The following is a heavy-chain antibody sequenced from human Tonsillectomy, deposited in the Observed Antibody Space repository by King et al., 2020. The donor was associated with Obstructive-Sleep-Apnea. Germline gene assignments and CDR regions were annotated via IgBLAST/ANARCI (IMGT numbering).Heavy chain of an antibody. J-gene: IGHJ4*02. Sequence: VQLQESGPGLVKPSETLSLTCSLSHGSIGSYYWTWIRQPPGQGLEWIGDINYSGSTTYNPSLRGRVSISADTSKNQFSLELNSVSAADTATYYCARARGVVFDFISQRWGPGDIVSWGQGVLVTVSS. CDR1: HGSIGSYY. D-gene: IGHD4-23*01. V-gene: IGHV4-59*01. CDR2: INYSGST. CDR3: ARARGVVFDFISQRWGPGDIVS.